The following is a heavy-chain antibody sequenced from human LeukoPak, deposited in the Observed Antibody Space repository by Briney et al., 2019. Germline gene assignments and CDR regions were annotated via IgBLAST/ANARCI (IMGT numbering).Heavy chain of an antibody. D-gene: IGHD6-13*01. Sequence: PSETLSLTCTVSGGSISSSSYYWGWIRQPPGKGLEWIGSIYYSGSTYYNPSLKSRVTISVDTSKNQFSLKLSSVTAADTAVYYCARSSAAGDDYWGQGTLVTVSS. CDR1: GGSISSSSYY. V-gene: IGHV4-39*07. J-gene: IGHJ4*02. CDR3: ARSSAAGDDY. CDR2: IYYSGST.